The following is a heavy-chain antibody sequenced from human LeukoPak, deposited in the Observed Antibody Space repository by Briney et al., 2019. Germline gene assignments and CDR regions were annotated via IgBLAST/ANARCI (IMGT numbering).Heavy chain of an antibody. J-gene: IGHJ5*01. CDR2: IYYDGTT. Sequence: PSETLSLTCTISGGSFGTFYWGWIRQPPGEGLEWIGTIYYDGTTYYNPSLKSRVTISVDTSKNQFSLSLTSVTAADTAVYYCTTDAQVRWFYSWGQGTLVTVSS. V-gene: IGHV4-39*07. CDR1: GGSFGTFY. D-gene: IGHD1-1*01. CDR3: TTDAQVRWFYS.